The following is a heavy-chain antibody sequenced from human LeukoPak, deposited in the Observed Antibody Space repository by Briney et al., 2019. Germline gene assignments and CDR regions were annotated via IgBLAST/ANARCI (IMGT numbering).Heavy chain of an antibody. CDR3: ARDLYGSGSPVNWFDP. J-gene: IGHJ5*02. CDR1: GFTFSSYG. D-gene: IGHD3-10*01. CDR2: IRYDGSNK. V-gene: IGHV3-30*02. Sequence: GGSLRLSCAASGFTFSSYGMHWVRQAPGKGLEWVAFIRYDGSNKYYADSVKGRFTISRDNSKNTLYLQMNSLRAEDTAVYYCARDLYGSGSPVNWFDPWGQGTLVTVSS.